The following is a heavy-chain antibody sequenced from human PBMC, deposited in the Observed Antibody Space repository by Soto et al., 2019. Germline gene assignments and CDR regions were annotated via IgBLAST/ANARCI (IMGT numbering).Heavy chain of an antibody. D-gene: IGHD3-16*02. Sequence: SETLSLTCTVSGGSVSSYYWSCIRQPPGKGLEWIGYIYYSGSTNYNPYLKSRVTISVDTSKSQFSLKLSSVTAADTAVYYCARGFRYDYIWGSYLFDYWGQGTLVTVSS. CDR2: IYYSGST. CDR3: ARGFRYDYIWGSYLFDY. V-gene: IGHV4-59*02. CDR1: GGSVSSYY. J-gene: IGHJ4*02.